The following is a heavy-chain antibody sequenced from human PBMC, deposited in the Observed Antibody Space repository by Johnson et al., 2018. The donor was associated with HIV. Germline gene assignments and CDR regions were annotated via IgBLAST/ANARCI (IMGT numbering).Heavy chain of an antibody. Sequence: QVQLVESGGGVVQPGRSLRLSCAASGFTFSSYAMHWVRQAPGKGLEWVAVISYDGSNKYYADSVTGRFTISRDNSKNRLYLQMNSLRAEDSAGYFCARGVKQQLSVVDAFDIWGQGTMVTVSS. V-gene: IGHV3-30-3*01. CDR2: ISYDGSNK. D-gene: IGHD6-13*01. CDR3: ARGVKQQLSVVDAFDI. J-gene: IGHJ3*02. CDR1: GFTFSSYA.